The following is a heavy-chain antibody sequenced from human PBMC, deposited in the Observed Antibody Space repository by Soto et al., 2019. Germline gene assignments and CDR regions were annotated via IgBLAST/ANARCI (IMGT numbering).Heavy chain of an antibody. V-gene: IGHV4-31*03. CDR2: IYYSWST. Sequence: QVQLQESGPELVKPSQTLYLTCTVSGGSISSCGNYWIRLGQHPGQGLEWIGYIYYSWSTYYNPSRQSRVTISVDTFKSQFSLKLSSETSADTALYYWARSVDPWGQGTLVTVSS. J-gene: IGHJ5*02. CDR1: GGSISSCGNY. CDR3: ARSVDP.